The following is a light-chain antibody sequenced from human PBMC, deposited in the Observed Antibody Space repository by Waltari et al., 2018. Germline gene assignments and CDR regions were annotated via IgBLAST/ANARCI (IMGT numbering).Light chain of an antibody. CDR2: EIN. Sequence: QSALTQPASVSGSPGPSITIPCTGTSGHVGSHYLVSWYQQHPGKAPKLIIYEINKRPSGVSNRFSGSKSGKTASLTISGLQAEDEADYYCCSFTNSRNFDVFGTGTKVTVL. CDR1: SGHVGSHYL. CDR3: CSFTNSRNFDV. V-gene: IGLV2-23*02. J-gene: IGLJ1*01.